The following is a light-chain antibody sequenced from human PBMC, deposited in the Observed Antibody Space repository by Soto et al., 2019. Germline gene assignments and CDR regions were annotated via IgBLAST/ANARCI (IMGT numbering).Light chain of an antibody. CDR2: GPA. V-gene: IGKV3-15*01. CDR3: QQHYKWPPWT. J-gene: IGKJ1*01. Sequence: EIVLTQSPATLSAYPGERANLSCRASESVLDYLAWFQQRPRQSPRLLIYGPATRATGIPGRFRGSGSGTEFTLTTTSLQSEDFAVYYCQQHYKWPPWTIGQGTKVDIK. CDR1: ESVLDY.